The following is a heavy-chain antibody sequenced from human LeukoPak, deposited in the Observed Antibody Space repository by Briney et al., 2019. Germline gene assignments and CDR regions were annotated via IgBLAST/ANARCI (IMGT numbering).Heavy chain of an antibody. J-gene: IGHJ4*02. D-gene: IGHD4-17*01. Sequence: SETLSLTCTASGGSISSYYWSWIRQPPGKGLEWIGYIYYSGSTNYNPSLKSRVTISVDTSKNQFSLKVSSVTAADTAVYYCARVATTVKVFDYWGQGTLVTVSS. CDR3: ARVATTVKVFDY. V-gene: IGHV4-59*01. CDR2: IYYSGST. CDR1: GGSISSYY.